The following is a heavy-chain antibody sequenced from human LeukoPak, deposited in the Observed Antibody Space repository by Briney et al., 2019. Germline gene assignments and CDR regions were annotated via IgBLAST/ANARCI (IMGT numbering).Heavy chain of an antibody. V-gene: IGHV3-53*01. J-gene: IGHJ4*02. CDR3: AKEGALVGANRGSFDY. CDR2: IYSGGST. Sequence: GGSLRLSCAASGFTVSSNYMSWVRQAPGKGLEWVSVIYSGGSTYYADSVKGRFTISRDNSKNTLYLQMNSLRAEDTAVYYCAKEGALVGANRGSFDYWGQGTLVTVSS. D-gene: IGHD1-26*01. CDR1: GFTVSSNY.